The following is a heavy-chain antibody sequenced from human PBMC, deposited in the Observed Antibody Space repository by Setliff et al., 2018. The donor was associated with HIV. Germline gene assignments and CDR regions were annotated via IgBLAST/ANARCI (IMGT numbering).Heavy chain of an antibody. Sequence: SETLSLTCTVSGGSISSGSYYWTWIRQPAGKGLEWIGHIYTSGSTNYNPSLKSRVTISVDTSKNQFSLKLSSVTAVDTGVYYRAKTVPHSTAQDAFDIWGQGNPGHRLL. D-gene: IGHD2-2*01. CDR1: GGSISSGSYY. J-gene: IGHJ3*02. CDR3: AKTVPHSTAQDAFDI. CDR2: IYTSGST. V-gene: IGHV4-61*09.